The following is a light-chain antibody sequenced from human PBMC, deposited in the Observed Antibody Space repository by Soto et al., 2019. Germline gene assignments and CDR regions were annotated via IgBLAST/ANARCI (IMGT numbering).Light chain of an antibody. CDR1: SRDVGSYNR. CDR2: DVS. CDR3: SSFTSSDTYV. J-gene: IGLJ1*01. V-gene: IGLV2-18*02. Sequence: QSALTQPPSVSGSPGQSVAISCTGTSRDVGSYNRVSWYQQSPGTAPKLLIYDVSNRPSGVPDRFSGSKSGNTASLTISGLQAEDEADYYCSSFTSSDTYVFGTGTKLTVL.